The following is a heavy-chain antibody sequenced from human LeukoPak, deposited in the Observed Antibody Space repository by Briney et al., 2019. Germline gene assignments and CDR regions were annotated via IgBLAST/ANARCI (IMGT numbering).Heavy chain of an antibody. V-gene: IGHV4-4*02. CDR2: IYHSGST. Sequence: SETLSLTCAVSGGSVSSSNWWSWVRQPPGKGLEWIGEIYHSGSTNYNPSLKSRVTISVDKSKNQFSLKLSSVTAADTAVYYCASNQWPSWYFDLWGRGTLVTVSA. D-gene: IGHD6-19*01. CDR3: ASNQWPSWYFDL. J-gene: IGHJ2*01. CDR1: GGSVSSSNW.